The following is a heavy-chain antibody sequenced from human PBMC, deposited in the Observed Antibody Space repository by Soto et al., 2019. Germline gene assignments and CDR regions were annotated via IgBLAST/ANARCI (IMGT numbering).Heavy chain of an antibody. J-gene: IGHJ3*01. Sequence: EVQLLESGGGLVQPGGSLRLSCAASGFTFSSYAMAWVRQAPGKGLKWVSVISGSGGRTYSADSVKGRFTISRDDSKNTVYLQMNSLRAEDTAVYSCAKVVGYSGYRDAFDLWGQGTMVTVSS. CDR1: GFTFSSYA. V-gene: IGHV3-23*01. CDR2: ISGSGGRT. CDR3: AKVVGYSGYRDAFDL. D-gene: IGHD5-12*01.